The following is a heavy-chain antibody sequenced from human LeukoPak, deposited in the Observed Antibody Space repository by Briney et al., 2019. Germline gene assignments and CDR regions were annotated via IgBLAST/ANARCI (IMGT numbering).Heavy chain of an antibody. CDR3: ASAGSYFNYFDY. Sequence: GGSLRLSCAASGFTFSSYAMSWVRQAPGKGLEWVSAISGSSGSTYYADSVKGRFTISRDNSKNTLYLQMNSLRAEDTAVYYCASAGSYFNYFDYWGQGTLVTVSS. D-gene: IGHD3-10*01. J-gene: IGHJ4*02. CDR2: ISGSSGST. CDR1: GFTFSSYA. V-gene: IGHV3-23*01.